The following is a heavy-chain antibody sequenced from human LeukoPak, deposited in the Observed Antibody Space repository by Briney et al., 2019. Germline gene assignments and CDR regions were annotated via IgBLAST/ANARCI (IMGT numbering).Heavy chain of an antibody. V-gene: IGHV3-48*01. Sequence: GGSLRLSCAASGFTFSSYEMNWVRQAPGKGLEWVSYISSSSSTIYYADSVKGRFTISRDNAKNSLYLQMNSLRAEDTAVYYCASIAAGLFMDVWGKGTTVTVSS. D-gene: IGHD6-13*01. J-gene: IGHJ6*03. CDR1: GFTFSSYE. CDR3: ASIAAGLFMDV. CDR2: ISSSSSTI.